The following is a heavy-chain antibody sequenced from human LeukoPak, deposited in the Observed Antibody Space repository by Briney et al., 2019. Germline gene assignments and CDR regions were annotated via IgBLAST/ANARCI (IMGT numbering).Heavy chain of an antibody. Sequence: ASVKVSCKASEYTFTSYYMHWVRQAPGQGLEWMGIINPSGGSTSYAQKFQGRVTMTRDTSTSTVYMELSSLRSEDTAVYYCARVDLYSSGWYSGSYYFDYWGQGTLVTVSS. CDR3: ARVDLYSSGWYSGSYYFDY. CDR1: EYTFTSYY. J-gene: IGHJ4*02. D-gene: IGHD6-19*01. V-gene: IGHV1-46*01. CDR2: INPSGGST.